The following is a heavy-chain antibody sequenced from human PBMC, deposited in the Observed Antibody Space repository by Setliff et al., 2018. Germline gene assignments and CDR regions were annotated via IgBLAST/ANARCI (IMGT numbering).Heavy chain of an antibody. Sequence: GALRLSCEASGFSFSAAAMHWVRQAPGKGLEWVAFMWYDGSHTYYGDSVKGRFTISRDNSKNTVSLQMNSLRSDDTAVYYCVSDPPNSGYAFDLWGQGAMVTVSS. J-gene: IGHJ3*01. CDR1: GFSFSAAA. CDR2: MWYDGSHT. CDR3: VSDPPNSGYAFDL. D-gene: IGHD2-21*01. V-gene: IGHV3-30*02.